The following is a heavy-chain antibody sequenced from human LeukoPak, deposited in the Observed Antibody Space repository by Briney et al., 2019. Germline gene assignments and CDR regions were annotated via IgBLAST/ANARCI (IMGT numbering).Heavy chain of an antibody. V-gene: IGHV4-4*07. CDR3: ARAGCGITSCKVYDH. D-gene: IGHD2-2*01. J-gene: IGHJ4*02. CDR1: GGSMRSYY. Sequence: SETLSLTCNVSGGSMRSYYWSWIRQPAGKGPEWIGRIYSTGGTNYNPSLKSRVTISLDTSKNQFSLRLSSVTAADTAVYYCARAGCGITSCKVYDHWGQGTLVTVSS. CDR2: IYSTGGT.